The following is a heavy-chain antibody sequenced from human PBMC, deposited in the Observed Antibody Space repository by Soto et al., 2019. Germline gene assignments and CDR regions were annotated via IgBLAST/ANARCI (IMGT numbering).Heavy chain of an antibody. Sequence: SVKVSCKASGGTFSSYASSWVRQAPGQGLEWMGGIIPIFGTANYAQKFQGRVAITADESTSTAYMELSSLRSEDTAVYYCARGLNANWYFDLWGRGTLVTVSS. CDR3: ARGLNANWYFDL. CDR1: GGTFSSYA. J-gene: IGHJ2*01. CDR2: IIPIFGTA. V-gene: IGHV1-69*13. D-gene: IGHD1-1*01.